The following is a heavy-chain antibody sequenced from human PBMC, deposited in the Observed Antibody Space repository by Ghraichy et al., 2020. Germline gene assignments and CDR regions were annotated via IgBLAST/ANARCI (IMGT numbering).Heavy chain of an antibody. J-gene: IGHJ6*02. V-gene: IGHV1-46*01. CDR3: ARELIWSGYYMGGGKHYYYGMDV. CDR2: INPSGGST. CDR1: GYTFTSYY. D-gene: IGHD3-3*01. Sequence: ASVKVSCKASGYTFTSYYMHWVRQAPGQGLEWMGIINPSGGSTSYAQKFQGRVTMTRDTSTSTVYMELSSLRSEDTAVYYCARELIWSGYYMGGGKHYYYGMDVWGQGTTVTVSS.